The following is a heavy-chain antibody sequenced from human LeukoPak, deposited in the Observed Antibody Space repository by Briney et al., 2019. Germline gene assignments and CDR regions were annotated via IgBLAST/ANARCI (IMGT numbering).Heavy chain of an antibody. CDR2: IKQDGSEK. Sequence: GGSLRPSCAASGFTFSSYWMSWVRQAPGKGLEWVANIKQDGSEKYYVDSVKGRFTISRDNAKNSLYLQMNSLRAEDTAVYYCARDHSSSWYPLDYFDYWGQGTLVTVSS. CDR3: ARDHSSSWYPLDYFDY. V-gene: IGHV3-7*01. D-gene: IGHD6-13*01. J-gene: IGHJ4*02. CDR1: GFTFSSYW.